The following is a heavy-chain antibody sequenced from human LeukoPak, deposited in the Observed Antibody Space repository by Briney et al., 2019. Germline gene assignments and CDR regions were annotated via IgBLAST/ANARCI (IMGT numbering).Heavy chain of an antibody. CDR1: RYTFTGYY. D-gene: IGHD3-9*01. J-gene: IGHJ6*02. CDR3: ARFYDILTGYRYYYYYYGMDV. CDR2: SNPNRGGT. V-gene: IGHV1-2*02. Sequence: ASVNLSCKASRYTFTGYYMHGVRQAPGQGIDWMGWSNPNRGGTNYAQKYQGRVTMTRDTSISTAYMELSRLGSDDTAVYYCARFYDILTGYRYYYYYYGMDVWGQGTTVTVSS.